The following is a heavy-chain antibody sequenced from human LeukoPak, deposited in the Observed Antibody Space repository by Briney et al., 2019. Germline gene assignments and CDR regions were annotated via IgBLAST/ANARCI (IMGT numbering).Heavy chain of an antibody. CDR2: ISYDGSNK. Sequence: GGSLRLSCAASGFTFSSYAMHWVRQAPGKGLEWVAVISYDGSNKYYADSVKGRFTISRDNSKNTLYLQMNSLRAEDTAVYYCAKDSIAAAGTFDYWGQGTLVTVSS. J-gene: IGHJ4*02. CDR3: AKDSIAAAGTFDY. CDR1: GFTFSSYA. D-gene: IGHD6-13*01. V-gene: IGHV3-30*04.